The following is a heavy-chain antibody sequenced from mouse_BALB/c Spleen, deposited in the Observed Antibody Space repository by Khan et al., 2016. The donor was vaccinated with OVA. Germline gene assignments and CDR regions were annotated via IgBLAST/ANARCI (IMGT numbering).Heavy chain of an antibody. V-gene: IGHV1-63*02. CDR3: ARWCSARAPYDYFDY. CDR2: IFPGGGYT. Sequence: QVQLKQSGAELVRPGTSVKMSCKAAGYTFTNYWIGWVKQRPGNGLEWIGDIFPGGGYTNYNEKFKGKATLTADTSSSTAYMQLSSLTSEDSPIFYRARWCSARAPYDYFDYWGQGTTLTVSA. J-gene: IGHJ2*01. D-gene: IGHD3-1*01. CDR1: GYTFTNYW.